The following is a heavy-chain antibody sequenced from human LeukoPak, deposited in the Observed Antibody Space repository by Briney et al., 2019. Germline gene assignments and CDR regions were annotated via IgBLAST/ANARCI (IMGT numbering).Heavy chain of an antibody. D-gene: IGHD3-3*01. CDR3: ARVGPRTYYDFWSGSGWFDP. CDR1: GGSFSGYY. V-gene: IGHV4-34*01. J-gene: IGHJ5*02. Sequence: SETLSLTCAVYGGSFSGYYWSWIRQPPGKGLEWIGEINHSGSTNYNPSLKSRVTISVDTSKNQFSLKLSSVTAADTAVYYCARVGPRTYYDFWSGSGWFDPWGQGTLVTVSS. CDR2: INHSGST.